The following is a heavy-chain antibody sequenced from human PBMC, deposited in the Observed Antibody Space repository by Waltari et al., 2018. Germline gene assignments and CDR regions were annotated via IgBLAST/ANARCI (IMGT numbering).Heavy chain of an antibody. Sequence: QVQLQQWGAGLLKPSETLSLTCAVYGGSFSGYYWSWIRQPPGEGLEWMGEINHSGSTNYTPSLKIRVTISVDTSKNQFSLKLSAVTAADTAVYYCARNEQQRAHIGYWGQGTLVTVSS. J-gene: IGHJ4*02. D-gene: IGHD6-13*01. CDR2: INHSGST. V-gene: IGHV4-34*01. CDR3: ARNEQQRAHIGY. CDR1: GGSFSGYY.